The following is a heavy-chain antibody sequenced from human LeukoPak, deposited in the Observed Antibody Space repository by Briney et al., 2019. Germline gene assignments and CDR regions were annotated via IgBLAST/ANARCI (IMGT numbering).Heavy chain of an antibody. CDR1: GYTFTSYD. V-gene: IGHV1-8*03. CDR2: MNPNSGNT. Sequence: ASVKVSCKASGYTFTSYDINWVRQATGQGLEWMGWMNPNSGNTGYAQKFQGRVTITRNTSISTAYMELSSLRSEDTAVYYCARGLGWELHSDYFDYWGREPWSPSPQ. CDR3: ARGLGWELHSDYFDY. D-gene: IGHD1-26*01. J-gene: IGHJ4*02.